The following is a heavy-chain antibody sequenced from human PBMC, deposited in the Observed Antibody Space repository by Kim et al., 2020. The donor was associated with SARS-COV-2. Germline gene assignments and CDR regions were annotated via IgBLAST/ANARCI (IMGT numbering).Heavy chain of an antibody. J-gene: IGHJ4*02. CDR3: ARDSAYYDFWSGYYFAEYSSGRGSLDY. CDR2: INPSGGST. D-gene: IGHD3-3*01. V-gene: IGHV1-46*01. Sequence: ASVKIYYKASGYTFTSYYMHWVRQAPGQGLEWMGIINPSGGSTSYAQKFQGRVTMTRDTSTSTVYMELSSLRSEDTAVYYCARDSAYYDFWSGYYFAEYSSGRGSLDYWGQGTLVTVSS. CDR1: GYTFTSYY.